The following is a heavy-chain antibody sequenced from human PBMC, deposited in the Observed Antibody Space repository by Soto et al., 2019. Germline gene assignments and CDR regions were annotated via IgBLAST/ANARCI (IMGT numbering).Heavy chain of an antibody. CDR1: GFTFSSYA. CDR2: ISGSGGST. J-gene: IGHJ4*02. D-gene: IGHD4-17*01. V-gene: IGHV3-23*01. CDR3: AKGSVGIVPDYDNCPY. Sequence: GGSLRLSCAASGFTFSSYAMSWVRQAPGKGLEWVSAISGSGGSTYYADSVKGRFTISRDNSKNTLYLQMNSLRAEDTAVYYCAKGSVGIVPDYDNCPYWGQGTLVTVSS.